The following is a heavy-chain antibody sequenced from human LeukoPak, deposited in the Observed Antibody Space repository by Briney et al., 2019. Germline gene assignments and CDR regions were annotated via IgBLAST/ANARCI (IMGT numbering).Heavy chain of an antibody. CDR1: GFTFSSYT. Sequence: GGSLRLSCAASGFTFSSYTMNWVRLRQAPGQGLEWVSSISSSSSYIYYADSVKGRFTISRDNSKNTLYLQMNSLRAEDTAVYYCARDGLWFGELLPDYWGQGTLVTVSS. V-gene: IGHV3-21*01. CDR3: ARDGLWFGELLPDY. J-gene: IGHJ4*02. D-gene: IGHD3-10*01. CDR2: ISSSSSYI.